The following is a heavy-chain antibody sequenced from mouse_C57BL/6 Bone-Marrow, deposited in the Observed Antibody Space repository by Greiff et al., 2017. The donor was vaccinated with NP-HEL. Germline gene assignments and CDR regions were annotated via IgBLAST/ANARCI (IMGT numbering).Heavy chain of an antibody. Sequence: VQLQQSGAELVRPGASVKLSCTVSGFNIKDDYMHWVKQRPEQGLEWIGWIDPENGDTEYASKFQGKATLTADTSSNTAYLQLSSLTAEDTAVYYGTTGGSIPYAMDYWGQGTSVTVSS. D-gene: IGHD1-1*01. CDR2: IDPENGDT. V-gene: IGHV14-4*01. CDR1: GFNIKDDY. CDR3: TTGGSIPYAMDY. J-gene: IGHJ4*01.